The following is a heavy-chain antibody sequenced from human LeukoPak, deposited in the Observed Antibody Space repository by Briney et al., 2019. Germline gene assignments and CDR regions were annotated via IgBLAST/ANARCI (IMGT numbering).Heavy chain of an antibody. D-gene: IGHD3-9*01. CDR2: ISGDSRYI. V-gene: IGHV3-21*01. CDR1: GFTFSSYS. J-gene: IGHJ4*02. Sequence: GGSLRLSCGASGFTFSSYSMIWVRQAPGKGLGWVSSISGDSRYIHYADSVKGRFTISRDNAQNSLYLQMNSLRAEDTAVYYCVREISGRGTYYDVLTGFHPFDYWGRGALATVSS. CDR3: VREISGRGTYYDVLTGFHPFDY.